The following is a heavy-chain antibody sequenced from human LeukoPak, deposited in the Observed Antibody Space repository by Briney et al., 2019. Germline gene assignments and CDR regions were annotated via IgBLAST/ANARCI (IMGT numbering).Heavy chain of an antibody. V-gene: IGHV3-49*04. J-gene: IGHJ4*02. CDR3: TRGGQLDFDY. CDR2: IRRKSYSGTA. CDR1: GYTFGDYA. D-gene: IGHD1-1*01. Sequence: GGSLRLSCTGSGYTFGDYAMNWVRQAPGKGLEWVGFIRRKSYSGTADYAASVKGRFTISRDDSRGIAYLQMDSLKTEDTALYYCTRGGQLDFDYWGPGTLVTVSS.